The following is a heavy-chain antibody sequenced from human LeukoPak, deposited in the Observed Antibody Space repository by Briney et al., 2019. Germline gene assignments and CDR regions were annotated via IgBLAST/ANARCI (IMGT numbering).Heavy chain of an antibody. D-gene: IGHD2-21*01. CDR3: VRDLSGYCV. V-gene: IGHV3-53*01. CDR2: IHSGGST. J-gene: IGHJ4*02. CDR1: GFTVSSNY. Sequence: QPGGSLRLSCAASGFTVSSNYMSWVRQAPGKGLEWVSIIHSGGSTYYAGSVKGRFTISKDNSKNTLYLQMNSLRAEDTAVYYCVRDLSGYCVWGQGTLVTVSS.